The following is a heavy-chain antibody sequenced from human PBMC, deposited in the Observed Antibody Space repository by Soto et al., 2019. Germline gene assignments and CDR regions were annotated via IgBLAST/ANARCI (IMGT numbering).Heavy chain of an antibody. CDR1: GDSVSSNSAA. CDR3: ARDSYDYGDYVSDYYYGMDV. D-gene: IGHD4-17*01. V-gene: IGHV6-1*01. CDR2: TYYRSKWYN. J-gene: IGHJ6*02. Sequence: KQSQTLSLTCAISGDSVSSNSAAWNWIRQSPSRGLEWLGRTYYRSKWYNDYAVSVKSRITINPDTSKNQFSLQLNSVTPEDTAVYYCARDSYDYGDYVSDYYYGMDVWGQGTTVTVSS.